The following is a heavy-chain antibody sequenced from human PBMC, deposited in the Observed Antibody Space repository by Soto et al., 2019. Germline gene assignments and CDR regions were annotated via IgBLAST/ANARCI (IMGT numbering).Heavy chain of an antibody. CDR3: ASLTESITMVRGVIKGYFDY. V-gene: IGHV4-39*01. CDR1: GGSISSSSYY. J-gene: IGHJ4*02. D-gene: IGHD3-10*01. Sequence: PSETLSLTCTVSGGSISSSSYYWGWIRQPPGKGLEWIGSIYYSGSTYYNPSLKSRVTISVDTSKNQFSLKLSSVTAADTAVYYCASLTESITMVRGVIKGYFDYWGQGTLVTVSS. CDR2: IYYSGST.